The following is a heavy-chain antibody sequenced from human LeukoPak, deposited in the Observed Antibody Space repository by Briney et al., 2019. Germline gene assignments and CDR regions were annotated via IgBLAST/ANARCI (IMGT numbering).Heavy chain of an antibody. J-gene: IGHJ4*02. CDR2: ISSSGTYI. D-gene: IGHD3-22*01. V-gene: IGHV3-21*01. Sequence: PGGSLRLSCAASGFTFSSYSMNWVRQAPGKGLEWVSAISSSGTYIFYADSVKGRFTISRDNAENSLYLQMNSLRAEDTAPYYCARVGAASDSSGKGQLPAHFDYWGQGTLVTVSS. CDR3: ARVGAASDSSGKGQLPAHFDY. CDR1: GFTFSSYS.